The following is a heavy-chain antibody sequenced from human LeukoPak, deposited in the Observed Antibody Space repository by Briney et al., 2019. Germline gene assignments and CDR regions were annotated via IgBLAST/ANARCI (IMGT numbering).Heavy chain of an antibody. CDR1: GYTFTSYG. CDR2: ISSYNGNT. D-gene: IGHD3-22*01. V-gene: IGHV1-18*01. J-gene: IGHJ6*03. Sequence: ASVKVSCKASGYTFTSYGISWVRQAPGQGLEWMGWISSYNGNTNYAQKVQGRVTMTTDTSTSTAYMELRSLRSDDTAVYYCARGYYDSSGATYYYMDVWGKGTTVTVSS. CDR3: ARGYYDSSGATYYYMDV.